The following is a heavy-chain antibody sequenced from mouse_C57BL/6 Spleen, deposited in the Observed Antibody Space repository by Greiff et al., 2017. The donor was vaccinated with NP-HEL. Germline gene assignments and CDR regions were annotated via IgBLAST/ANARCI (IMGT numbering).Heavy chain of an antibody. D-gene: IGHD1-1*01. CDR3: TRDAYYYYGNSYFDY. CDR1: GFTFSSYA. V-gene: IGHV5-9-1*02. Sequence: EVTLVESGEGLVKPGGSLKLSCAASGFTFSSYAMSWVRQTPEKRLEWVAYISSGGDYTYYADTVKGRVTISRDNARNTPYLQMSSLKSEDTAMYYCTRDAYYYYGNSYFDYWGQGTTLTVSS. J-gene: IGHJ2*01. CDR2: ISSGGDYT.